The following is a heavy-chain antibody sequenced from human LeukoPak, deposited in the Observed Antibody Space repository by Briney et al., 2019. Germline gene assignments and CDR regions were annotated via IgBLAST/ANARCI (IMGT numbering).Heavy chain of an antibody. Sequence: GGSLRLSCAASGFTVTNNIMSWVRQAPGKGLEWVSVIYTDGSTSYADSVKGRFTISRDNSKNTLYPQLNSLRAEDTAVFYCAKDPMAGARIFDYWGQGTLVTVSS. CDR1: GFTVTNNI. CDR2: IYTDGST. D-gene: IGHD1-26*01. V-gene: IGHV3-66*01. CDR3: AKDPMAGARIFDY. J-gene: IGHJ4*02.